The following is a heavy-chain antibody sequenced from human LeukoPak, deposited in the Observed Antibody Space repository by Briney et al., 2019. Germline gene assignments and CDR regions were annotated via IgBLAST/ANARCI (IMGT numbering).Heavy chain of an antibody. D-gene: IGHD3-22*01. CDR3: AREQWFRWEY. Sequence: GGSLRLSCEASGFSVSNYYMVWVRQPPGKGLECISYIPNDDSVIYYADSVRGRLPVSRDSAKNSLSLQLNSLRAEDTAVYYCAREQWFRWEYWGQGILVTVSS. CDR1: GFSVSNYY. J-gene: IGHJ4*02. CDR2: IPNDDSVI. V-gene: IGHV3-11*01.